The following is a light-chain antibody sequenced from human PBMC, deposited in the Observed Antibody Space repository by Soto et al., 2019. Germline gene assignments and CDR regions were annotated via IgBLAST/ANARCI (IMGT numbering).Light chain of an antibody. J-gene: IGKJ4*01. CDR1: QSISSY. Sequence: DIQMTQSPSSLSASVGDRVTITCRASQSISSYSNRYQQKPGKAPKPLIYAASTLQSGVPSRFSGSGSGTDFTLTISSLQPEDFATYYCQQVNGYPRDITFGGGTRVEIK. CDR3: QQVNGYPRDIT. CDR2: AAS. V-gene: IGKV1-39*01.